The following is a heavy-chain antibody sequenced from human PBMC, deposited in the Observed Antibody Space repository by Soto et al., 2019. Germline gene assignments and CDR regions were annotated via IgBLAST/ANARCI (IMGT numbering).Heavy chain of an antibody. V-gene: IGHV3-53*01. Sequence: GGSLRLSCAASGFIFSSYALSWVRQAPGKGLEWVSVIYSGGSTYYADSVKGRFTISRDKSKNTLYLQMNSLRAEDTAVYYCVRGAYCSSNRCPGPFDIWGQGTRVTVSS. CDR2: IYSGGST. D-gene: IGHD2-2*01. CDR3: VRGAYCSSNRCPGPFDI. J-gene: IGHJ3*02. CDR1: GFIFSSYA.